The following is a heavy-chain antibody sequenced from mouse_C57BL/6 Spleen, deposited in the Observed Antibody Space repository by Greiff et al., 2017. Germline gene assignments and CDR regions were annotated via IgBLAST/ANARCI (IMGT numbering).Heavy chain of an antibody. D-gene: IGHD2-4*01. CDR1: GYSITSGYY. CDR3: ARVDYGDWYFDV. J-gene: IGHJ1*03. CDR2: ISYDGSN. Sequence: EVKLVESGPGLVKPSQSLSLTCSFTGYSITSGYYWNWIRQFPGNKLEWMGYISYDGSNNYNPSLKNRISITRDTSKNQFFLKLNSVTTEDTATYYCARVDYGDWYFDVWGTGTTVTVSS. V-gene: IGHV3-6*01.